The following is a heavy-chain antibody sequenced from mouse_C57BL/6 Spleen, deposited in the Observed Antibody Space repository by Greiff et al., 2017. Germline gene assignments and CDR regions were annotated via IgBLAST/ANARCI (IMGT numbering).Heavy chain of an antibody. CDR3: ARGAGTFYAMDY. V-gene: IGHV1-39*01. Sequence: EVQLQESGPELVKPGASVKISCKASGYSFTDYNMNWVKQSNGKSLEWIGVINPNYGTTSYNQKFKGKARLTVDQSSSTAYMPLNSLTSEDSAVYYCARGAGTFYAMDYWGQGTSVTVSS. CDR2: INPNYGTT. J-gene: IGHJ4*01. D-gene: IGHD4-1*01. CDR1: GYSFTDYN.